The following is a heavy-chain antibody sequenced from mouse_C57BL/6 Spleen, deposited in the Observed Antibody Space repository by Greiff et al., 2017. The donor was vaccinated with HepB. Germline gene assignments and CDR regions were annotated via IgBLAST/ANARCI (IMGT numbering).Heavy chain of an antibody. V-gene: IGHV1-82*01. Sequence: QVQLKESGPELVKPGASVKISCKASGYAFSSSWMNWVKQRPGKGLEWIGRIYPGDGDTNYNGKFKGKATLTADKSSSTAYMQLSSLTSEDSAVYFCAREGITTVVAPYFDYWGQGTTLTVSS. CDR2: IYPGDGDT. CDR3: AREGITTVVAPYFDY. D-gene: IGHD1-1*01. CDR1: GYAFSSSW. J-gene: IGHJ2*01.